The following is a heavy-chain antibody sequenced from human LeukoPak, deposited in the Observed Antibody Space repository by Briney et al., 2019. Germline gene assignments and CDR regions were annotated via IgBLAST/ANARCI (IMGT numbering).Heavy chain of an antibody. CDR1: GFTFSSFA. Sequence: GGSLRLSCAASGFTFSSFAMSWVRQAPGKGLEWVSAIIGSGGSTYYADSVKGRFTISRDNSKNTLYLQMNSLRAEDTAVYYCAKYSSSWYSDYWGQGTLVTVSS. CDR2: IIGSGGST. V-gene: IGHV3-23*01. D-gene: IGHD6-13*01. CDR3: AKYSSSWYSDY. J-gene: IGHJ4*02.